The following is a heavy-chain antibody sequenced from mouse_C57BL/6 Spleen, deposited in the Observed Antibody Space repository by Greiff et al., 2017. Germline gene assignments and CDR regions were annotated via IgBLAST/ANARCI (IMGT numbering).Heavy chain of an antibody. D-gene: IGHD2-3*01. CDR2: ISIGGSYT. CDR3: ARDDGYYFDY. CDR1: GFTFSSYG. Sequence: EVKLVESGGDLVKPGGSLKLSCAASGFTFSSYGMSWVRQTPDKRLEWVATISIGGSYTYYPDSVKGRFTISRDNAKNTLYLQMSSLKSEDTAMYYCARDDGYYFDYWGQGTTLTVSS. V-gene: IGHV5-6*01. J-gene: IGHJ2*01.